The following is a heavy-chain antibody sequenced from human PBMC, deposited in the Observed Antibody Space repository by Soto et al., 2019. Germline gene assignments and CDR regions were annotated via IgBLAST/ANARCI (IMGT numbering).Heavy chain of an antibody. V-gene: IGHV4-39*01. CDR2: IYYSGST. D-gene: IGHD2-15*01. CDR3: ARRGRGKGFDY. Sequence: QLQLQESGPGLVKPSETLSLTCTVSGGSISSSSYYWGWIRQPPGKGLEWIGSIYYSGSTYYNPSLTSXXTXSXXTPTNQFSQKLSYVTAADTAVYYCARRGRGKGFDYGGQGTLGTVSS. J-gene: IGHJ4*02. CDR1: GGSISSSSYY.